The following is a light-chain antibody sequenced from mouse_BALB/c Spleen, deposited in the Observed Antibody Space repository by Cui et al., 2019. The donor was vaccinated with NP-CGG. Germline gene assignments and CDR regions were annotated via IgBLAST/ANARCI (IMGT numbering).Light chain of an antibody. J-gene: IGLJ1*01. V-gene: IGLV1*01. CDR3: ALWYSNHWV. Sequence: QAVVTQESALTTSPGQTVTLTCRSSTGAVTTSNYANWVQEKPDHLFTGLIGGTNNRPPGVPARFSGSLIGDKAALTITGTQTEDGAIYFCALWYSNHWVFGGGTQLTV. CDR2: GTN. CDR1: TGAVTTSNY.